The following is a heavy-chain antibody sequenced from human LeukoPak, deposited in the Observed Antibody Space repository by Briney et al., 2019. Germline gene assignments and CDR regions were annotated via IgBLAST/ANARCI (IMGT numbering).Heavy chain of an antibody. CDR2: ISGSGGST. CDR1: GFTFSSYA. CDR3: AKDLARITMIVVVIRRDYYYYGMDV. D-gene: IGHD3-22*01. V-gene: IGHV3-23*01. Sequence: PGGSLRLSCAASGFTFSSYAMSWVRQAPGKGLEWVSAISGSGGSTYYADSVKGRFTISRDNSKNTLYLQMNSLRAEDTAVYYCAKDLARITMIVVVIRRDYYYYGMDVWGQGTTVTVSS. J-gene: IGHJ6*02.